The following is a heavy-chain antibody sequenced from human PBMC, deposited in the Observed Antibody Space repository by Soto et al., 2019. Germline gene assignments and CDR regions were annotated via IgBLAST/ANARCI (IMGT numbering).Heavy chain of an antibody. CDR2: INPSGGST. J-gene: IGHJ6*02. CDR1: GYTFTSYY. Sequence: ASVKVSCKASGYTFTSYYMHWVRQAPGQGLEWMGIINPSGGSTSYAQKFQGRVTITRDTSASTAYMELSSLRSEDTAVYYCARDPSGWNDGYYYGMDVWGQGTTVTVSS. V-gene: IGHV1-46*01. D-gene: IGHD1-1*01. CDR3: ARDPSGWNDGYYYGMDV.